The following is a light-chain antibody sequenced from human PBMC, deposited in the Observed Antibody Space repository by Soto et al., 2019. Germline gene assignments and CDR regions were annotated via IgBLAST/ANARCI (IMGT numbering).Light chain of an antibody. V-gene: IGKV3-11*01. Sequence: IVLTQSPATLSLFPGERATLSCRACQSVSSYLAWYQQKPGQAPRLLIYDSSNRATGNTARFSGSGSGTDFTPTISSLEPEHFGVYYRHQHSNWPPLTFGGGTKVEIK. CDR1: QSVSSY. CDR3: HQHSNWPPLT. J-gene: IGKJ4*01. CDR2: DSS.